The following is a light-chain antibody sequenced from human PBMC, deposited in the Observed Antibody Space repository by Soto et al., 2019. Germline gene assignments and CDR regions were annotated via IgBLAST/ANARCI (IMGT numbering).Light chain of an antibody. V-gene: IGKV1-17*01. CDR1: QGIRND. Sequence: QSASSLSASVGDRVTITCRASQGIRNDLAWYQQKPGKAPKRLIYDATSLQSGVPSRFSGSGSGTEFTLTISSLQPEDFATYYCLQHNNYPPITFGQGTRLEIK. J-gene: IGKJ5*01. CDR2: DAT. CDR3: LQHNNYPPIT.